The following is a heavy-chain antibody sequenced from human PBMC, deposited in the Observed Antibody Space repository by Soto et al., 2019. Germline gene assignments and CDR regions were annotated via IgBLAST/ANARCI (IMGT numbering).Heavy chain of an antibody. Sequence: ASVKVSCKASGYTFTSYGISWVRQAPGQGLEWMGWISAYNGNTNYAQKLQGRVTMTTDTSTSTAYMELRSLRSDDTAVYYCARDRGLDSYGNFEYWGQGTLVTVSS. J-gene: IGHJ4*02. V-gene: IGHV1-18*04. CDR1: GYTFTSYG. CDR3: ARDRGLDSYGNFEY. D-gene: IGHD5-18*01. CDR2: ISAYNGNT.